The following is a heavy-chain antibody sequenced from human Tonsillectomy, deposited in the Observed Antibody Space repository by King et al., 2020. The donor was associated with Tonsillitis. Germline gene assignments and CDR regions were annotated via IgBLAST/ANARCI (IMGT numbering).Heavy chain of an antibody. CDR2: IYHSGST. Sequence: VQLQESGPGLVKPSETLSLTCAVSGYSISSGYYWGWIRQPPGKGLEWIGSIYHSGSTYYNPSLKSRVTISVDTSKNRFSLKLSSVTAADTAVYYCARQVVAATFGYYYYYGMDVWGQGTTVTVSS. CDR3: ARQVVAATFGYYYYYGMDV. CDR1: GYSISSGYY. V-gene: IGHV4-38-2*01. J-gene: IGHJ6*02. D-gene: IGHD2-15*01.